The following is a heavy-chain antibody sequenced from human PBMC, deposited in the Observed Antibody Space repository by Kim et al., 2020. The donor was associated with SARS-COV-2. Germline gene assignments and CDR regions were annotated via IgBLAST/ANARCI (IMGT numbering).Heavy chain of an antibody. D-gene: IGHD6-13*01. Sequence: SETLSLTCSVSGVSISSYYWSWIRQPPGKGLEWIGYIYYSGSTKYNPSLKSRVTISVDTSKKQFSLKLSSVTAADTAVYYCAAGYTSSWYYFDYWGQGTLVTVSS. V-gene: IGHV4-59*08. CDR1: GVSISSYY. CDR2: IYYSGST. CDR3: AAGYTSSWYYFDY. J-gene: IGHJ4*02.